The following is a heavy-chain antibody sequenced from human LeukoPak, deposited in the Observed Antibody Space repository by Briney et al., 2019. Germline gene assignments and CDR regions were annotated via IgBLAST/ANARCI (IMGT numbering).Heavy chain of an antibody. Sequence: GGSLRLSCAASGFTFSSYSMTWVRQAPGQGLEWVSSISGSGGSTYHADSVKVRFTISRDISKNTLYLQMNSLRAEDTAAYYCAKSRASSGVAPAGYDYWGQGTLVTVSS. J-gene: IGHJ4*02. CDR1: GFTFSSYS. V-gene: IGHV3-23*01. CDR2: ISGSGGST. CDR3: AKSRASSGVAPAGYDY. D-gene: IGHD6-13*01.